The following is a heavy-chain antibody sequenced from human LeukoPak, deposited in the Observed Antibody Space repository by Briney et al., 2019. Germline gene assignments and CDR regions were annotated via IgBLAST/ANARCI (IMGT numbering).Heavy chain of an antibody. CDR2: IGTAGDT. D-gene: IGHD2-2*01. CDR1: GFTFSSYD. Sequence: GGSLRLSCAASGFTFSSYDMHWVRQATGKGLEWVSAIGTAGDTYYPGSVKGRFTISRENAKNSLYLQMNSLRAGDTAVYYCARWGLSRGYYYGMDVWGQGTTVTVSS. CDR3: ARWGLSRGYYYGMDV. V-gene: IGHV3-13*01. J-gene: IGHJ6*02.